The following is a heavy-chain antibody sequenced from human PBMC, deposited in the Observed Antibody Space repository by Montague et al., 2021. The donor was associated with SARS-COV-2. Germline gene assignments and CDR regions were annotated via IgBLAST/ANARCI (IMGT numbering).Heavy chain of an antibody. CDR3: ARVRDGVVPSPILGTGPYFTYCYMDV. V-gene: IGHV4-31*03. J-gene: IGHJ6*03. CDR1: GGSISSGGYY. CDR2: IYYSGST. D-gene: IGHD7-27*01. Sequence: TLSLTCTVSGGSISSGGYYWSWIRQHPGKGLEWIGYIYYSGSTYYNPSLKSRVTISVDTSKNQFSLKLSSVTAADTAVYYCARVRDGVVPSPILGTGPYFTYCYMDVWGKGTTVTVSS.